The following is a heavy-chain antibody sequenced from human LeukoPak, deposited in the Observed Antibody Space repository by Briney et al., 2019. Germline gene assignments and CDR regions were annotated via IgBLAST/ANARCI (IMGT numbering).Heavy chain of an antibody. CDR1: GFTLRGYA. D-gene: IGHD1-26*01. V-gene: IGHV3-23*01. J-gene: IGHJ4*02. Sequence: GGSLRLSCSASGFTLRGYAMGWVRQAPGKGLEWVSGISGTGDKSYYGVSVKGRVTIYRDNTRNTLYLQMSPLRAEDTALFYCAKMTYSTPYSSGTFDSWGQGTLVTVSS. CDR2: ISGTGDKS. CDR3: AKMTYSTPYSSGTFDS.